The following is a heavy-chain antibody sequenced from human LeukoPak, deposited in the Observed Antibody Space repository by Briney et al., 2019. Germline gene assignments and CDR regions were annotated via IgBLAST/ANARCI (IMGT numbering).Heavy chain of an antibody. J-gene: IGHJ3*02. Sequence: SVKVSCKASGGSFNSYVITWASQAPGQGLEWMGRIIPILNVANFAQKFQGRVTITADKSTNTAHMELSSLRSEDTAVYYCTREGVYLPDGSGYHRDAFDIWGQGTVVTVSS. CDR2: IIPILNVA. V-gene: IGHV1-69*04. CDR3: TREGVYLPDGSGYHRDAFDI. CDR1: GGSFNSYV. D-gene: IGHD3-22*01.